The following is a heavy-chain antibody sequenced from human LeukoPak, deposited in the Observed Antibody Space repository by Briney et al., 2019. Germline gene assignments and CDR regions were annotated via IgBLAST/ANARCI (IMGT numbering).Heavy chain of an antibody. CDR3: ARGEVSASHYYFDF. CDR1: VYTFTTYG. CDR2: VSGYTGNT. D-gene: IGHD2-2*01. V-gene: IGHV1-18*01. J-gene: IGHJ4*02. Sequence: ASVKVSCKTSVYTFTTYGVSWVRQAPGQGLEWMGWVSGYTGNTNYAERFQGRVTMTTDTSTTTVYMELTSLRSDDTAVYYCARGEVSASHYYFDFWGQGTLVTVS.